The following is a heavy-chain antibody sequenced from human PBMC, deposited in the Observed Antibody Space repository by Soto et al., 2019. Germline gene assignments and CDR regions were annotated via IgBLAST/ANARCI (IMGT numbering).Heavy chain of an antibody. V-gene: IGHV4-34*01. Sequence: QVQLQQWGAGLLKPSETLSLTCAVYGGSFSGYYWSWIRQPPGKGLEWIGEINHSGSTNYNPSLKSRVTISVDTSKNQFALKLSAVTAADTAVYYCARRYDGSGSYYNDWFDPWGQGTLVTVSS. D-gene: IGHD3-10*01. J-gene: IGHJ5*02. CDR2: INHSGST. CDR3: ARRYDGSGSYYNDWFDP. CDR1: GGSFSGYY.